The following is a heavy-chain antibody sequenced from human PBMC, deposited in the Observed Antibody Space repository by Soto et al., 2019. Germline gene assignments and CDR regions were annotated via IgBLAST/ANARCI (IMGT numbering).Heavy chain of an antibody. CDR3: ARGVGGNYYYYYGMDV. CDR1: GGSFSGYY. J-gene: IGHJ6*02. CDR2: INRSGST. D-gene: IGHD3-10*01. V-gene: IGHV4-34*01. Sequence: SETLSLTCAVYGGSFSGYYWSWIRQPPGKGLEWIGEINRSGSTNYNPSLKSRVTISVDTSKNQFSLKLSSVTAADTAVYYCARGVGGNYYYYYGMDVWGQGTTVTV.